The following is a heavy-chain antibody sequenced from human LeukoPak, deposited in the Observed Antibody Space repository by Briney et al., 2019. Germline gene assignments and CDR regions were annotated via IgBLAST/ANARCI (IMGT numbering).Heavy chain of an antibody. V-gene: IGHV4-59*01. CDR3: ARDAAAAGFDY. Sequence: SETLSLTCTVSGGSISSYYWSWIRQPPGKGLEWIGYIYYSGSTNYDPSLKSRVTISVDTSKNQFSLKLSSVTAADTAVYYCARDAAAAGFDYWGQGTLVTVSS. CDR2: IYYSGST. CDR1: GGSISSYY. D-gene: IGHD6-13*01. J-gene: IGHJ4*02.